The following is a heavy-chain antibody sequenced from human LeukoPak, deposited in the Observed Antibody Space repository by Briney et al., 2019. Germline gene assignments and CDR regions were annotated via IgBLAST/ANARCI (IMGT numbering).Heavy chain of an antibody. Sequence: QAGGSLRLSCAASGFTFTSYAMSWVRQAPGKGLEWVSAITGTGGSTYYSASVEGRFTISRDNSKNTLYLQMSSLRAEDTAMYYCAKVRDSRDWYKDAFDIWGQGTMVTVSS. CDR2: ITGTGGST. CDR3: AKVRDSRDWYKDAFDI. V-gene: IGHV3-23*01. J-gene: IGHJ3*02. D-gene: IGHD6-19*01. CDR1: GFTFTSYA.